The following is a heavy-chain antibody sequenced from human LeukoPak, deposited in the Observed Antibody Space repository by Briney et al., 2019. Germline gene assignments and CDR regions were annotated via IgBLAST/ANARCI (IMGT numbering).Heavy chain of an antibody. CDR1: GGSISSYY. CDR3: ARVGAPYSSSWYSYWYFDL. CDR2: IYYSGST. D-gene: IGHD6-13*01. J-gene: IGHJ2*01. V-gene: IGHV4-59*01. Sequence: SETLSLTCTVSGGSISSYYWSWIRQPPGKGLEWIGYIYYSGSTNYNPSLKSRVTISVDTSKNQFSLKLSSVTAADTAVYYCARVGAPYSSSWYSYWYFDLWGRGTLVTVPS.